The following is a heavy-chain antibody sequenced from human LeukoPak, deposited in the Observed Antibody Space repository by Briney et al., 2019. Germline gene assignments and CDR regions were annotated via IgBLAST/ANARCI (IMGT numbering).Heavy chain of an antibody. J-gene: IGHJ4*02. CDR1: GFTFSTYG. D-gene: IGHD2-15*01. V-gene: IGHV3-30*02. CDR2: IRYDGSNK. CDR3: AKDRGTCSGGSCYFDY. Sequence: PGGSLRLSCAASGFTFSTYGLHWVRQAPGKGLERVAFIRYDGSNKYYADSVKGRFTISRDNSKNTLYLQMSSLRAEDTAVYYCAKDRGTCSGGSCYFDYWGQGALVTVSS.